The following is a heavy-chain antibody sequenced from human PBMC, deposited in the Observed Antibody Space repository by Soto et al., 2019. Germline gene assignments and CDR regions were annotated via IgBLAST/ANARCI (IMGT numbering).Heavy chain of an antibody. J-gene: IGHJ4*02. D-gene: IGHD6-13*01. CDR1: GYTFTSYY. V-gene: IGHV1-46*01. Sequence: GASVKVSCKASGYTFTSYYMHWVRQAPGQGLEWMGIINPSGGSTSYAQKFQGRVTMTRDTSTSTVYMELSSLRSEDTAVYYCARVSQPQRNKPAAGMEDLDYWGQGTLVTVSS. CDR2: INPSGGST. CDR3: ARVSQPQRNKPAAGMEDLDY.